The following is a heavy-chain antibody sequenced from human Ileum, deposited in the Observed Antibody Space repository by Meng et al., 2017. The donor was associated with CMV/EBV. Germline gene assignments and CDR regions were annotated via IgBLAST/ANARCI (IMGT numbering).Heavy chain of an antibody. D-gene: IGHD5-18*01. V-gene: IGHV3-23*01. CDR2: ISASGGRT. Sequence: SCAAIGFTFCSYARSWVRQAPGKGLEWISAISASGGRTYYTGSGKGRFTVYKDNSKNALYFQMIGLRAKDTAVYYCAKLYNYGSRFDYWGQGALVSVSS. CDR1: GFTFCSYA. CDR3: AKLYNYGSRFDY. J-gene: IGHJ4*02.